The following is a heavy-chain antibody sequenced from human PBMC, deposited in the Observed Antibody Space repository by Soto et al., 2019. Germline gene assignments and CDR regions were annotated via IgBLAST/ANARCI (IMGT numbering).Heavy chain of an antibody. J-gene: IGHJ1*01. CDR2: IWYDGSNK. V-gene: IGHV3-33*01. Sequence: PGGSLRLSCAASGFTFSSYGMHWVRQAPGKGPEWVAVIWYDGSNKYYADSVKGRFTISRDNSKNTLYLQMNSLRAEDTAVYYCARDETVGGLVPAAAEYFQHWGQGTLVTISS. CDR3: ARDETVGGLVPAAAEYFQH. D-gene: IGHD2-2*01. CDR1: GFTFSSYG.